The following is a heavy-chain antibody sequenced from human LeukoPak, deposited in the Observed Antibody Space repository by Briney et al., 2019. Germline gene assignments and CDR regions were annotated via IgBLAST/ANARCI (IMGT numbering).Heavy chain of an antibody. CDR3: ARVSRRGYSYGGFDY. CDR1: GFTFSSYS. CDR2: ISSSSSYI. J-gene: IGHJ4*02. V-gene: IGHV3-21*04. Sequence: GGSLRLSCAASGFTFSSYSMNWVRQAPGKGLEWVSSISSSSSYIYYADSVKGRFTISRDNAKNSLYLQMNSLRAEDTALYHCARVSRRGYSYGGFDYWGQGTLVTVSS. D-gene: IGHD5-18*01.